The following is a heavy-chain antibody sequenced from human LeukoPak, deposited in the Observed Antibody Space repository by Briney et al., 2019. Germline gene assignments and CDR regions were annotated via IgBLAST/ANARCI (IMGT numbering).Heavy chain of an antibody. CDR1: GFTFSSYS. Sequence: GGSLRLSCAASGFTFSSYSMNWVRQAPGKGLEWVSSISSSSSYIYYADSVKGRFTISRDNAKNSLYLQMNSLRAEDTAVYYCARDVGGVDCSSTSCYYYYYYMDVWGKGPRSPSP. D-gene: IGHD2-2*01. CDR3: ARDVGGVDCSSTSCYYYYYYMDV. J-gene: IGHJ6*03. CDR2: ISSSSSYI. V-gene: IGHV3-21*01.